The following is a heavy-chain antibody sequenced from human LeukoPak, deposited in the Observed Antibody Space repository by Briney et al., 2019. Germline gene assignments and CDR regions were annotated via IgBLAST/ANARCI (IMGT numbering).Heavy chain of an antibody. CDR1: GYTFTGYY. CDR2: INPNSGGT. CDR3: ARGTTGTTVGGGSHDAFDI. D-gene: IGHD1-1*01. V-gene: IGHV1-2*02. J-gene: IGHJ3*02. Sequence: ASVKVSCKASGYTFTGYYMHWVRQAPGRGLEWMGWINPNSGGTNYAQKFQGRVTMTRDTSISTAYMELSRLRSDDTAVYYCARGTTGTTVGGGSHDAFDIWGQGTMVTVSS.